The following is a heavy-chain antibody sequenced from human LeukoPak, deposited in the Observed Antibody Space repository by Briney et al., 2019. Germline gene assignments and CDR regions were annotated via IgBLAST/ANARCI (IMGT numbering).Heavy chain of an antibody. CDR1: GYSFTYYW. V-gene: IGHV5-51*01. CDR2: INPSDSDT. D-gene: IGHD3-22*01. Sequence: GESLKISCKGSGYSFTYYWIGWVRQMPGKGLEWMGIINPSDSDTRYSPSSQGQVTISSDKSITTAHLQWSSLKASDTAMYYCARVGSGGYYFGLDAFDIWGQGTRVTVSS. CDR3: ARVGSGGYYFGLDAFDI. J-gene: IGHJ3*02.